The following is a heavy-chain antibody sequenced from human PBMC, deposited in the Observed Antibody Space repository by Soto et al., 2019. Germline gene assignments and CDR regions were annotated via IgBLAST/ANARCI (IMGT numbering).Heavy chain of an antibody. J-gene: IGHJ5*02. CDR1: GFTFSSYS. V-gene: IGHV3-21*01. CDR2: ISSSSSYI. Sequence: PGGSLRLSCAASGFTFSSYSMNWVRQAPGKGLEWVSSISSSSSYIYYADSVKGRFTISRDSAKNSLYLQMNSLRAEDTAVYYCAREDRLTMVRGVIPLYNWFDPWGQGTLVTVSS. D-gene: IGHD3-10*01. CDR3: AREDRLTMVRGVIPLYNWFDP.